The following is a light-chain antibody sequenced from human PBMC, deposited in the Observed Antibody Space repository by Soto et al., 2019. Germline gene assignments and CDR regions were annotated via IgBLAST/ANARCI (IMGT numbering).Light chain of an antibody. CDR1: QGISNY. Sequence: DIQMTQSPSSLSASVGDRVTITCRASQGISNYLAWYQQNPGKVPKLLIYAASTLQPGVPSRFSGSGSGTAFTLTISSLQTEDVATYYCQKYNSAPQTFGQGTKVEIK. V-gene: IGKV1-27*01. J-gene: IGKJ1*01. CDR2: AAS. CDR3: QKYNSAPQT.